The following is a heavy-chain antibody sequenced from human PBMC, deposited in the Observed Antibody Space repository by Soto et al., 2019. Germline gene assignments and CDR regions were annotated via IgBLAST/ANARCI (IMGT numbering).Heavy chain of an antibody. CDR3: ARDRIQLRLGKYSFNAMDV. D-gene: IGHD3-16*01. J-gene: IGHJ6*02. CDR1: GGTFSDFA. CDR2: IVPRFGSP. V-gene: IGHV1-69*06. Sequence: QVQLVQSGAEMRKPGSSLRVSCTASGGTFSDFAFSWVRQAPGQGLEWMGGIVPRFGSPNYAQKFGGRVTITADTSTNTVYMELSSLRFDDTAVYFCARDRIQLRLGKYSFNAMDVWGQGTTITVSS.